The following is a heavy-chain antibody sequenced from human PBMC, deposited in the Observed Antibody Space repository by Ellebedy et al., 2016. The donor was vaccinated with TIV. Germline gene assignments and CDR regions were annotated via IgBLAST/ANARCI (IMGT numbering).Heavy chain of an antibody. J-gene: IGHJ4*02. CDR1: GFKFNNYA. CDR2: ITGGADAT. D-gene: IGHD1-1*01. CDR3: AKGPSENYNHWEVRFFDS. V-gene: IGHV3-23*01. Sequence: PGGSLRLSCAASGFKFNNYAMSWVRHSPTRGLEWVSSITGGADATYYDDSVKGRFTIYRDNLKNRLFLQMSNLRVDDTSLYYCAKGPSENYNHWEVRFFDSWGQGTLVTVSA.